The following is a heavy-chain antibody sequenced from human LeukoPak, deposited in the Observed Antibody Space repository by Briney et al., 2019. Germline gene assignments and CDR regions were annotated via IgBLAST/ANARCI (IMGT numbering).Heavy chain of an antibody. V-gene: IGHV3-48*03. CDR3: ARDRPNYYDSSGYFLFDY. CDR1: GFTFSSYE. D-gene: IGHD3-22*01. J-gene: IGHJ4*02. CDR2: ISSSGSSI. Sequence: PGGSLRLSCAAAGFTFSSYEMNWVRQAPGKGLDWVSYISSSGSSIYYADSVKGRFTISRDNAKNSLYLQMNSLRAEDTVVYYCARDRPNYYDSSGYFLFDYWGQGTLVTVSS.